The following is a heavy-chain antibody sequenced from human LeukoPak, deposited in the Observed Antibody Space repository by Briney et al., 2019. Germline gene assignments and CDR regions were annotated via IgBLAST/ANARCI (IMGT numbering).Heavy chain of an antibody. Sequence: GASVKVSCKASGYTFTSYAMNWVRQAPGQGLEWMGWINTNTGNPTYAQGFTGRFVFSLDTSVSTAYLQISSLKAEDTAVYYCARDGEIMITFGGVIVIDYWGQGTLVTVSS. J-gene: IGHJ4*02. CDR2: INTNTGNP. CDR3: ARDGEIMITFGGVIVIDY. D-gene: IGHD3-16*02. CDR1: GYTFTSYA. V-gene: IGHV7-4-1*02.